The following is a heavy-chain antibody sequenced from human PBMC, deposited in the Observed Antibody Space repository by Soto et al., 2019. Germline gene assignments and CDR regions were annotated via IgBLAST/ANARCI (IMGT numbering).Heavy chain of an antibody. Sequence: QIQLVQSAAEVKKPGASVKVSCKTSGYTFVSYGISWVRQAPGQGLEWMGWISPYNGNTNFAQRFRGRVTLTTDTSTDIVYMDLGSLKYDDTAVYYCARDQNFFDSSGYYDHWGQGALISVSS. CDR3: ARDQNFFDSSGYYDH. V-gene: IGHV1-18*04. CDR2: ISPYNGNT. J-gene: IGHJ5*02. CDR1: GYTFVSYG. D-gene: IGHD3-22*01.